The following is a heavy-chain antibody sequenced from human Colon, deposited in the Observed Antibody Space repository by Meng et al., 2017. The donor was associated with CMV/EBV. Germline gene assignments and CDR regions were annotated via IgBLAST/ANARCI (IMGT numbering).Heavy chain of an antibody. V-gene: IGHV1-2*02. CDR3: ARDLRVWFGEFKN. D-gene: IGHD3-10*01. CDR2: INPNSGGT. Sequence: QVQVVPSGAGVKKAGASVKVSCKASGYTFTGYYMHWVRQAPGQGLEWMGWINPNSGGTNYAQKFQGRVTMTRDTSISTAYMELSRLRSDDTAVYYCARDLRVWFGEFKNWGQGTLVTVSS. J-gene: IGHJ4*02. CDR1: GYTFTGYY.